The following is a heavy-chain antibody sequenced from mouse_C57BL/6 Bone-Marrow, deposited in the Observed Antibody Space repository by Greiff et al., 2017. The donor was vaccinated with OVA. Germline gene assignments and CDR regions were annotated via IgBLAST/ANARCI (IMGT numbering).Heavy chain of an antibody. V-gene: IGHV5-2*01. J-gene: IGHJ3*01. CDR3: ATMVTTRAWFAY. Sequence: EVKLMESGGGLVQPGESLKLSCESNEYEFPSHDMSWVRKTPEKRLELVAAINSDGGSTYYPDTMERRFIISRDNTKKTLYLQMSSLRSEDTALYYCATMVTTRAWFAYWGQGTLVTVSA. CDR2: INSDGGST. D-gene: IGHD2-1*01. CDR1: EYEFPSHD.